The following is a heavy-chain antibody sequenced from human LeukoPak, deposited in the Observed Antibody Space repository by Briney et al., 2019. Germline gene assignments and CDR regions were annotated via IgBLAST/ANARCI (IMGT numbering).Heavy chain of an antibody. CDR3: ARDPAASIAAAGTEGSDY. J-gene: IGHJ4*02. V-gene: IGHV3-66*01. Sequence: GGSLRLSCAASGFTVSSNYMSWVRQAPGKGLEWVSVIYSGGSTYYADSVKGRFTISRDNSKNTLYLQMNSLRAEDTAVYYCARDPAASIAAAGTEGSDYWGQGTLVTVSS. CDR2: IYSGGST. CDR1: GFTVSSNY. D-gene: IGHD6-13*01.